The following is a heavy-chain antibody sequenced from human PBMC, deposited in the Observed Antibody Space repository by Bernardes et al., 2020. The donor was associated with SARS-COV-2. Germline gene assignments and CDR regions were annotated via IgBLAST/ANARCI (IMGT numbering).Heavy chain of an antibody. V-gene: IGHV1-69*13. J-gene: IGHJ5*02. Sequence: SVTVSCKASGYTFTCYAFSWVRHAPGQGLEWMGPIIPRFGSTNFTQNFQGRLTITADESSSTAYMELSSLRSEDTALYYCAREPIAASPGIWFDPWGQGTLVTVSS. CDR3: AREPIAASPGIWFDP. D-gene: IGHD6-6*01. CDR2: IIPRFGST. CDR1: GYTFTCYA.